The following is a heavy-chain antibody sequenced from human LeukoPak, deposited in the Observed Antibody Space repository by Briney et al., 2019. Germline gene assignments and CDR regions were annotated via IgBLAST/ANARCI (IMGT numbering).Heavy chain of an antibody. CDR1: GFIFGSHT. V-gene: IGHV3-21*01. Sequence: PGGSLRLSCAASGFIFGSHTMNWVRQAPGKGLEWVASISSSGDYIFSADSMKGRFTISRDNSKNTLYLQMNSLRAEDTAVYYCAKGPLYYYDSSGPEDSWGQGTLVTVSS. CDR3: AKGPLYYYDSSGPEDS. D-gene: IGHD3-22*01. CDR2: ISSSGDYI. J-gene: IGHJ4*02.